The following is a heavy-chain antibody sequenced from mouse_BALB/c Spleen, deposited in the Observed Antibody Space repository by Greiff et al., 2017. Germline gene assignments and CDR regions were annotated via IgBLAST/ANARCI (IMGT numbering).Heavy chain of an antibody. CDR2: INPGSGGT. J-gene: IGHJ1*01. D-gene: IGHD2-14*01. Sequence: VQLQQSGAELVRPGTSVKVSCKASGYAFTNYLIAWVKQRPGQGLEWIGVINPGSGGTNYNEKFTGKAPLTADKSSSTAYMQLSSLTSDDSAVYVCERRDYRDGVPLEVWGAGTTVTVSA. CDR3: ERRDYRDGVPLEV. V-gene: IGHV1-54*01. CDR1: GYAFTNYL.